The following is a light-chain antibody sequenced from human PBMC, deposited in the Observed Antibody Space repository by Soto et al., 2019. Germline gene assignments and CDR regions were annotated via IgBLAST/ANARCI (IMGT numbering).Light chain of an antibody. Sequence: DVVMTQSPASLAVSLGERATINCRSSQRVLFRSNNNNYLAWYQQKAGQPPKLLISCASSRESGVPDRFSGSGSGTDFTLTISSLQAADVAVYYCQQYYDTLRTFGQGNKVEIK. V-gene: IGKV4-1*01. CDR1: QRVLFRSNNNNY. J-gene: IGKJ1*01. CDR3: QQYYDTLRT. CDR2: CAS.